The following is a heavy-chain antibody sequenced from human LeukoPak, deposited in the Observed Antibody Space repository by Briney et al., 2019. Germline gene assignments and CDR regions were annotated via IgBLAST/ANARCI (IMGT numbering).Heavy chain of an antibody. V-gene: IGHV4-39*01. Sequence: SETLSLTCSVSGGSMRPPSHYWDWIRQSPGKGLEWIGSMFYSGSTYFNPSLRRRVTISGDTSTNRISLSLASVTAADTAVYYCARRNTEVPDTLPLNAFDVWGQGAMVIVSS. D-gene: IGHD1/OR15-1a*01. J-gene: IGHJ3*01. CDR2: MFYSGST. CDR1: GGSMRPPSHY. CDR3: ARRNTEVPDTLPLNAFDV.